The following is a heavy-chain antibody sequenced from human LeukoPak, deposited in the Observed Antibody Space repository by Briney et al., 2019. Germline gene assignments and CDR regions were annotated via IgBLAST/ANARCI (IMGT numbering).Heavy chain of an antibody. J-gene: IGHJ4*02. CDR1: GGSISSYY. D-gene: IGHD5-18*01. V-gene: IGHV4-4*09. CDR3: ASGGYSYGKFDY. CDR2: IYTSGST. Sequence: PSETLSLTCTVSGGSISSYYWSWIRQPPGKGLEWIGYIYTSGSTNYNPSLKSRVTISVDTSKNQFSLKLSSVTAADTAVYYRASGGYSYGKFDYWGQGTLVTVSS.